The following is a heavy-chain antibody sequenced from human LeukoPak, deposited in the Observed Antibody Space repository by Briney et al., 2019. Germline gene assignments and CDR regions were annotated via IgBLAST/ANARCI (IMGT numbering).Heavy chain of an antibody. Sequence: GASVKVSCKASGYTFTSYGISWVRQAPGQGLEWMGWISAYNGNTNCAQKLQGRVTMTTDTSTSTAYMELRSLRSDDTAVYYCARRSRYDILTGYYSGSHNDHWGQGTLVTVSS. CDR2: ISAYNGNT. V-gene: IGHV1-18*01. CDR3: ARRSRYDILTGYYSGSHNDH. J-gene: IGHJ4*02. CDR1: GYTFTSYG. D-gene: IGHD3-9*01.